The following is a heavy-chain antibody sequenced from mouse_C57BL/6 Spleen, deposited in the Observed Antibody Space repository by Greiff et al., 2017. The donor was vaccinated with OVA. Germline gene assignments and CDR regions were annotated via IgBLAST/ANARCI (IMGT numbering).Heavy chain of an antibody. J-gene: IGHJ2*01. V-gene: IGHV5-6*01. CDR2: ISSGGSYT. Sequence: VQLKESGGDLVKPGGSLKLSCAASGFTFSSYGMSWVRQTPDKRLEWVATISSGGSYTYYPDSVKGRFTIARDNAKNTLYLQMSSLKSEDTAMYYCARPRYGSSFDYWGQGTTLTVSS. CDR1: GFTFSSYG. CDR3: ARPRYGSSFDY. D-gene: IGHD1-1*01.